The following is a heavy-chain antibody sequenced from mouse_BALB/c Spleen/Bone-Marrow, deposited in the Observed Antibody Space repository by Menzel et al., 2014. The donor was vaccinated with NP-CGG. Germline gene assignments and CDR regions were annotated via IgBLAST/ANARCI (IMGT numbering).Heavy chain of an antibody. CDR1: GFTFNTYA. V-gene: IGHV10-1*02. CDR2: IRSKSHNYAT. J-gene: IGHJ4*01. CDR3: VRHYYGYAPYAMDN. Sequence: EVKLVESGGGLVQPKGSLKLSCAASGFTFNTYAMNWVRQAPGKGLEWVARIRSKSHNYATYYADSVKDRFTISRDDSQSMLYLQMNNLQTEDTAMYFCVRHYYGYAPYAMDNWGQGTSVTVSS. D-gene: IGHD1-2*01.